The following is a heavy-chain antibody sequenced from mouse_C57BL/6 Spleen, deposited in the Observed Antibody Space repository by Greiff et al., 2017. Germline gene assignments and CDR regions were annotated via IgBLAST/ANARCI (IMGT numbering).Heavy chain of an antibody. CDR2: IWSGGST. CDR1: GFSLTSYG. V-gene: IGHV2-2*01. D-gene: IGHD1-1*01. Sequence: VKVVESGPGLVQPSQSLSITCTVSGFSLTSYGVHWVRQSPGKGLEWLGVIWSGGSTDYNAAFISRLSISKDNSKSQVFFKMNSLQADDTAIYYCARNQDYGSSAWFAYWGQGTLVTVSA. CDR3: ARNQDYGSSAWFAY. J-gene: IGHJ3*01.